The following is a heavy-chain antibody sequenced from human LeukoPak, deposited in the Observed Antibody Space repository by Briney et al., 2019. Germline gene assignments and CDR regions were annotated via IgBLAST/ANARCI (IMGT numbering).Heavy chain of an antibody. V-gene: IGHV4-59*08. Sequence: SETLSLTCTVSGGSISSYYWSWLRQPPGKGLEWIGYIYYSGSTNYNPSLKSRVTISVDTSKNQFSLKLSSVTAADTAVYYCASAPIDDYGDYFDYWGQGTLVTVSS. CDR1: GGSISSYY. D-gene: IGHD4-17*01. J-gene: IGHJ4*02. CDR3: ASAPIDDYGDYFDY. CDR2: IYYSGST.